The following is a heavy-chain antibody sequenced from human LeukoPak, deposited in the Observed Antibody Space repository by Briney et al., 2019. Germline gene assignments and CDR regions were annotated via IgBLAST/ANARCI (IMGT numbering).Heavy chain of an antibody. V-gene: IGHV4-61*02. D-gene: IGHD6-19*01. CDR2: IYTSGST. J-gene: IGHJ4*02. CDR1: GGSISSGSYY. Sequence: PSETLSLTCTVSGGSISSGSYYWSWIRQPAGKGLEWIVRIYTSGSTNYNPSLKSRVTISVDTTKNQFSLKLSSVTAADTAVYYCARSSGYSSGWYRVQHDYWGQGTLVTVSS. CDR3: ARSSGYSSGWYRVQHDY.